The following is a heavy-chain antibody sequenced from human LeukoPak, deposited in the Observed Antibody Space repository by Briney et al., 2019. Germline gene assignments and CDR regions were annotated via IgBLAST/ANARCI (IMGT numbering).Heavy chain of an antibody. J-gene: IGHJ4*02. CDR3: STGGGRYCSSTSCYYNY. CDR1: GFSFSTAW. Sequence: GGSLRLSCAASGFSFSTAWMNWVRQAPWKGLEWVGRIKSKTDGGTIDYAAPVKGRFTISRDDSQNTLYLQMNSLKTEDTAVYYCSTGGGRYCSSTSCYYNYWGQGTLVTVSS. D-gene: IGHD2-2*01. V-gene: IGHV3-15*01. CDR2: IKSKTDGGTI.